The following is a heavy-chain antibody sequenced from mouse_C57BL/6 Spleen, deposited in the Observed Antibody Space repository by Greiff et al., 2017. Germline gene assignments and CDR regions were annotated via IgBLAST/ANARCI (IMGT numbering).Heavy chain of an antibody. CDR2: ISNGGGST. V-gene: IGHV5-12*01. Sequence: EVKLEESGGGLVQPGGSLKLSCAASGFTFSDYYMYWVRQTPEKRLEWVAYISNGGGSTYYPDTVKGRFTISRDNAKNTLYLQMSRLKSEDTAMYYCARHLGTGAMDYWGQGTSVTVSS. J-gene: IGHJ4*01. D-gene: IGHD3-3*01. CDR3: ARHLGTGAMDY. CDR1: GFTFSDYY.